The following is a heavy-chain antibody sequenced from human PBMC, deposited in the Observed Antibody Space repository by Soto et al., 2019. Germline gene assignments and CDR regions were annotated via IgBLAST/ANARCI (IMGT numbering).Heavy chain of an antibody. Sequence: SETLSLTCTVSGGSVSSGSYYWSWIRQPPGKGLEWIGYIYYSGSTNYNPSLKSRVTISVDTSKNQFSLKLSSVTAADTAVYYCARDRIVATKVYYYYYGMDVWGQGTTVT. V-gene: IGHV4-61*01. D-gene: IGHD5-12*01. J-gene: IGHJ6*02. CDR3: ARDRIVATKVYYYYYGMDV. CDR1: GGSVSSGSYY. CDR2: IYYSGST.